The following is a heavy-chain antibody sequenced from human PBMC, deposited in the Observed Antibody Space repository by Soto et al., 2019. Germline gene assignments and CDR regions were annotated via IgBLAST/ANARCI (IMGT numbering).Heavy chain of an antibody. V-gene: IGHV3-23*01. CDR1: GFTFSSYA. CDR2: ISGSGGST. J-gene: IGHJ4*02. CDR3: AKGRDYYGSGSYPRFDY. D-gene: IGHD3-10*01. Sequence: EVQLLESGGGLVQPGGSLRLSCAASGFTFSSYAMSWVRQAPGKGLEWVSAISGSGGSTYYADSVKGRFTISRDNSKNTLYLQMNSLRAEDTAVYYCAKGRDYYGSGSYPRFDYWGQGTLLTVSS.